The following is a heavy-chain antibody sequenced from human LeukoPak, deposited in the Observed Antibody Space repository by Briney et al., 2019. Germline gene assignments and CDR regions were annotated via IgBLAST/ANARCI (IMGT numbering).Heavy chain of an antibody. J-gene: IGHJ2*01. Sequence: SETLSLTCTVSGGSISSYFRSCMRQPAGKGLEWIGRIYTSGSTNYNPALKSRVTISVDKFKNQFSLQLSSVTAADTAVDYCSRKGATMKRWYFGLLGRGTLVTVSS. D-gene: IGHD1-26*01. V-gene: IGHV4-4*07. CDR2: IYTSGST. CDR1: GGSISSYF. CDR3: SRKGATMKRWYFGL.